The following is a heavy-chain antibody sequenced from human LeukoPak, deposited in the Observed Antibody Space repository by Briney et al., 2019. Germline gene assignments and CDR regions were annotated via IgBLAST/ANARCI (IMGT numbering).Heavy chain of an antibody. V-gene: IGHV3-53*01. Sequence: PGGSLRLSCAASGFTVSSNYMSWVRQAPGKGLEWVSVIYSGGSTYYADSVKGRFTISRDNSKNTLYLQMNSLRAEDTAVYYCARELAAAGVDYWGQGTLVTVSS. J-gene: IGHJ4*02. D-gene: IGHD6-13*01. CDR3: ARELAAAGVDY. CDR2: IYSGGST. CDR1: GFTVSSNY.